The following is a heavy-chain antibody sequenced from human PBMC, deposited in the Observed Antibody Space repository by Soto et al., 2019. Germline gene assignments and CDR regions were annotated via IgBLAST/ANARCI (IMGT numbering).Heavy chain of an antibody. CDR2: IYHSGST. Sequence: SETLSLNCAVSGGSISSTNWWSWVRQPPGKGLEWIGEIYHSGSTNYNPSLKSRVTISVDKSKNQFSLKLSSVTAADTAVYYCARAIAVAVNWFDPWGQGTLVTVSS. V-gene: IGHV4-4*02. J-gene: IGHJ5*02. CDR1: GGSISSTNW. CDR3: ARAIAVAVNWFDP. D-gene: IGHD6-19*01.